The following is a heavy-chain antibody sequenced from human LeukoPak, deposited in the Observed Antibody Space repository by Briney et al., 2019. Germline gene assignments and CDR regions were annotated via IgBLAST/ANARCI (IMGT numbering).Heavy chain of an antibody. CDR2: ISAYNGNT. CDR1: GYTFTSYG. D-gene: IGHD1-26*01. V-gene: IGHV1-18*01. CDR3: TFGATGWGWLGVGALNY. Sequence: GASVKVSCKASGYTFTSYGISWVRQAPGQGLEWMGWISAYNGNTNYAQKLQGRVTMTTDTSTSTAYMELRSLRSDDTAVYYCTFGATGWGWLGVGALNYWGQGTLVTVSS. J-gene: IGHJ4*02.